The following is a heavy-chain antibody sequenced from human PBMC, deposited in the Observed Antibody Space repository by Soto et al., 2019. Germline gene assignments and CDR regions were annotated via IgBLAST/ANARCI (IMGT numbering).Heavy chain of an antibody. Sequence: ASVKVSCKASGYTFTGYYMHWVRQAHGQGLEWMGWINPNSGGTNYAQKFQGRATMTRDTSISTAYMELSRLRSDDTAVYYCARDGCSGGSCYYYYYYGMDVWGQGTTVTVSS. CDR1: GYTFTGYY. D-gene: IGHD2-15*01. CDR3: ARDGCSGGSCYYYYYYGMDV. CDR2: INPNSGGT. J-gene: IGHJ6*02. V-gene: IGHV1-2*02.